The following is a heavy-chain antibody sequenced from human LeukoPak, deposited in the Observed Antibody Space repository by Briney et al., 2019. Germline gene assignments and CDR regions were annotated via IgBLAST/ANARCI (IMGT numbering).Heavy chain of an antibody. J-gene: IGHJ5*02. V-gene: IGHV4-34*01. CDR2: INHSGST. CDR3: ARCLLAEIDNYDFWNWFDP. D-gene: IGHD3-3*01. CDR1: GGSFSGYY. Sequence: SETLSLTCAVYGGSFSGYYWSWIRQPPGKGLEWIGEINHSGSTNYNPSLKSRVTISVDTSKNQFSLKLSSVTAADMAVYYCARCLLAEIDNYDFWNWFDPWGQGTLVTVSS.